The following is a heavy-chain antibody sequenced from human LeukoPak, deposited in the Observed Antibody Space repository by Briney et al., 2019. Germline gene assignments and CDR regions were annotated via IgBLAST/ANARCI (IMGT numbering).Heavy chain of an antibody. Sequence: ASVKLSCTASGYSFNTYGIAWVRQAPGQGLEWMRWISGYNGDTNYPQNLQGRVTMTTDSSTTTAYMEVRSLRSDDTAVYYCVRDHRPVGTPANYFDHWGQGTLVTVSS. CDR3: VRDHRPVGTPANYFDH. D-gene: IGHD4-23*01. J-gene: IGHJ4*02. CDR1: GYSFNTYG. V-gene: IGHV1-18*01. CDR2: ISGYNGDT.